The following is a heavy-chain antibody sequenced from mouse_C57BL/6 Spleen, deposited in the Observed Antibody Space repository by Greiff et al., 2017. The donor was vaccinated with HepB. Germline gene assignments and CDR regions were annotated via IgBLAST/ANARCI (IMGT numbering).Heavy chain of an antibody. CDR1: GFTFSSYG. CDR3: ARMARTIN. Sequence: EVNLVESGGGLVQPGGSLKLSCAASGFTFSSYGMSWVRQTPDKRLELVATINSNGGSTYYPDSVKGRFTISRDNAKNNLYRQMSSLKAEDTAMYYCARMARTINWGQGTTLTVSS. V-gene: IGHV5-6-3*01. J-gene: IGHJ2*01. CDR2: INSNGGST.